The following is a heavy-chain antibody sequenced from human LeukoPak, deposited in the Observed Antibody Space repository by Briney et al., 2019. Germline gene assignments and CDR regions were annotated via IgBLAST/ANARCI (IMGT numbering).Heavy chain of an antibody. J-gene: IGHJ1*01. CDR1: GASISGFY. V-gene: IGHV4-59*08. Sequence: PSETLSLTCTVSGASISGFYWTWIRQSPEKGLEWIGYVYYNGKTDYNPSLKSRVSISLDTSKNQFSLKLSSVTAADTAVYYCGRGGSKRRFAEYFQHWGQGTLVTVSS. D-gene: IGHD5-12*01. CDR2: VYYNGKT. CDR3: GRGGSKRRFAEYFQH.